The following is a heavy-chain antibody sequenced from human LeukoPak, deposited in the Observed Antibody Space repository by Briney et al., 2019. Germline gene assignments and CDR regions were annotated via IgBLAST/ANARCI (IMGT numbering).Heavy chain of an antibody. V-gene: IGHV4-59*01. CDR1: GGSISSYY. CDR2: IYYSGST. D-gene: IGHD2-21*02. Sequence: SETLSLTCTVSGGSISSYYWSWIRKPPRKGLERIGYIYYSGSTNYNPSLNSRVTITVDTSKNQFSLKLSSVTAADTAVYYCARDSRRAYCGGDCYRGLDYWGQGTLVTVSS. J-gene: IGHJ4*02. CDR3: ARDSRRAYCGGDCYRGLDY.